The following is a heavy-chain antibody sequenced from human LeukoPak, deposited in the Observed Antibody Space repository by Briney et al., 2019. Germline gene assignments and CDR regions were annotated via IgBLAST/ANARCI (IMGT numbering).Heavy chain of an antibody. Sequence: SVKVSCKASGYTFTTYVINWVRQAPGQGLEWMGGIIPILGTANYAQKFQGRVTITADKSTSTAYMELSSLRSEDTAVYYCASGRGYSYGLSSFYFDYWGQGTLVTVSS. V-gene: IGHV1-69*10. CDR3: ASGRGYSYGLSSFYFDY. D-gene: IGHD5-18*01. CDR1: GYTFTTYV. CDR2: IIPILGTA. J-gene: IGHJ4*02.